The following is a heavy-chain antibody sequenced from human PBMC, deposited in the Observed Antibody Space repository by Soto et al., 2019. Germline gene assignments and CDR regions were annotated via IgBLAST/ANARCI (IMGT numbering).Heavy chain of an antibody. CDR3: AKDQDIVTRVQLWIYYFDY. CDR2: ISFDGSNK. Sequence: QVQLVESGGGVVQPGRSLRLSCAASGFTFRSYAMHWVRQAPGKGLEWVAAISFDGSNKYYADSVKGRFTISRDNSENTLYLQMNGLRPEDTAVYYCAKDQDIVTRVQLWIYYFDYWGQGTLVTVSS. CDR1: GFTFRSYA. V-gene: IGHV3-30*18. J-gene: IGHJ4*02. D-gene: IGHD2-2*01.